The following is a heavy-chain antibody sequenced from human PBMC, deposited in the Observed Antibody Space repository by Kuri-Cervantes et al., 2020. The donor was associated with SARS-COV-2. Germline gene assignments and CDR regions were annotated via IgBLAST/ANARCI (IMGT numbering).Heavy chain of an antibody. J-gene: IGHJ3*02. D-gene: IGHD4-17*01. CDR1: GYTFTGYY. Sequence: ASVKVSCKASGYTFTGYYMHWVRQAPGQGLEWMGWINPNSGGTNYAQKFQGRVTMTRNTSISTAYMELSSLRSEDTAVYYCASPATATAPHDAFDIWGQGIMVTVSS. CDR3: ASPATATAPHDAFDI. V-gene: IGHV1-2*02. CDR2: INPNSGGT.